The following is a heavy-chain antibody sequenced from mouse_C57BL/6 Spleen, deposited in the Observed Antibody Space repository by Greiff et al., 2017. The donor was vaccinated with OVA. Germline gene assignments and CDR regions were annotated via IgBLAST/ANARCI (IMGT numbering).Heavy chain of an antibody. D-gene: IGHD1-1*01. Sequence: QVQLQQPGAELVKPGASVKLSCTASGYTFTSYWMHWVKQRPGRGLEWIGRIDPNSGGTKYNEKFKSKATLTVDKPSSTAYMQRSRLTDEDSAVYYSARGGGYYGSSHGDFEVWGTGTTGTGSS. CDR2: IDPNSGGT. CDR3: ARGGGYYGSSHGDFEV. CDR1: GYTFTSYW. J-gene: IGHJ1*03. V-gene: IGHV1-72*01.